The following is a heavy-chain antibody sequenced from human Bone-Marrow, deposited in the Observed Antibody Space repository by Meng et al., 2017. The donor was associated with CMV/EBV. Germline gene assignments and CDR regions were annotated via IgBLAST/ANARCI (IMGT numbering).Heavy chain of an antibody. D-gene: IGHD5-24*01. Sequence: GSLRLSCTVSGYSISSGYYWGWIRQPPGKGLEWIGSIYHSGSTYYNPSLKSRVTISVDTSKNQFSLKLSSVTAADTAVYYCARGGSIGWLPHFDYWYFDLWGRGTLVTVSS. V-gene: IGHV4-38-2*02. CDR3: ARGGSIGWLPHFDYWYFDL. J-gene: IGHJ2*01. CDR2: IYHSGST. CDR1: GYSISSGYY.